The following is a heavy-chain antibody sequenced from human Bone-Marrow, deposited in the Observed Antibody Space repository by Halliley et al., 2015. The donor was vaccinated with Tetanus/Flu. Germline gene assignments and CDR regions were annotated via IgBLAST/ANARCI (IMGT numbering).Heavy chain of an antibody. CDR3: ARQDSSGSYRYFDY. CDR2: ISPGDSEI. V-gene: IGHV5-51*01. D-gene: IGHD6-19*01. Sequence: GIISPGDSEIRYSPSFQGQVPISADKSISPAYLQWSSRTASDTAMYYCARQDSSGSYRYFDYWGQGTLVTVSS. J-gene: IGHJ4*02.